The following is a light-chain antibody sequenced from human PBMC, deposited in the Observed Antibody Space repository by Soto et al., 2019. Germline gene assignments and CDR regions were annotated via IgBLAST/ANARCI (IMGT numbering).Light chain of an antibody. Sequence: EIVLTQSPGTLSLSPGERATLSCRASQSISNNYLAWYQQKPGQAPRLLIYGASSRATGIPDRFSGSGSGTDFTLTITILEPEDFAVYYCQQYGSSPMYTFGQGTKLEIK. CDR2: GAS. V-gene: IGKV3-20*01. J-gene: IGKJ2*01. CDR3: QQYGSSPMYT. CDR1: QSISNNY.